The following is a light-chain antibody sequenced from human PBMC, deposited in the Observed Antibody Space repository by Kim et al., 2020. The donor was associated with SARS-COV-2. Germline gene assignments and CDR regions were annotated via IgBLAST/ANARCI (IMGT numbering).Light chain of an antibody. Sequence: IVMTQSPATLSVSPGERATLSCRASQSVSGNLAWYQQKPGQAPRLLIYDASTRATGIPSRFSGSGSGTDFTLTISSLQSEDFAVYYCHHYNNWPPETFGQGTKLEI. V-gene: IGKV3-15*01. CDR2: DAS. CDR3: HHYNNWPPET. J-gene: IGKJ2*01. CDR1: QSVSGN.